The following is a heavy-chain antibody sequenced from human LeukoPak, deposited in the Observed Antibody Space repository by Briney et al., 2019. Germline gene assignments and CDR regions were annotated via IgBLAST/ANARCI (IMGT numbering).Heavy chain of an antibody. V-gene: IGHV1-2*02. CDR3: ARTDQGYYDNSGYYLRDPFDY. CDR2: INPNSGGT. D-gene: IGHD3-22*01. CDR1: GFTFSSYG. J-gene: IGHJ4*02. Sequence: GGSLRLSCAASGFTFSSYGMHWVRQAPGQGLEWMGWINPNSGGTNYAQKFQGRVTMTRDTSISTAYMELSRLRSDDTAVYYCARTDQGYYDNSGYYLRDPFDYWGQGTLVTVSS.